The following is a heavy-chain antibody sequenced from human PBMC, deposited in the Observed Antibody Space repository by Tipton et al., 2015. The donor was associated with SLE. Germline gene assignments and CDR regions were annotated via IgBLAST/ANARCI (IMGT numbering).Heavy chain of an antibody. CDR3: ARRWAMAAGEVAFDI. CDR1: GYSFISYW. CDR2: IYPGDSDT. J-gene: IGHJ3*02. V-gene: IGHV5-51*01. D-gene: IGHD6-25*01. Sequence: VQLVQSGAEVKKPGESLKISCKGSGYSFISYWIAWVRQMPGKGLDWMGIIYPGDSDTRYSPSFQGQVTISADKSISTAYLQWSSLKASDTAMYYCARRWAMAAGEVAFDIWGQGTMVTVSS.